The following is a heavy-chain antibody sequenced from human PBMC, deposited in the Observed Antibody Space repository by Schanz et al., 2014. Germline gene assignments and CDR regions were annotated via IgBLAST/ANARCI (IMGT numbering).Heavy chain of an antibody. J-gene: IGHJ3*01. V-gene: IGHV4-4*02. CDR2: IFHSGTT. Sequence: QLQLQESGPGLVKPSGTLSLTCVVSGGSISSGVWWTWARQSPGKGLEWIGEIFHSGTTNYNPSLESRVTISVDKSKNQFSLILSSMTAADTAVYYCTRSTLWSYDVWGRGTMVIVSS. CDR3: TRSTLWSYDV. CDR1: GGSISSGVW. D-gene: IGHD2-21*01.